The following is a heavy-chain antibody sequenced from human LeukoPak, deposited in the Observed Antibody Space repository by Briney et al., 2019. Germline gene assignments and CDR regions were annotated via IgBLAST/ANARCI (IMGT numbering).Heavy chain of an antibody. CDR1: GGSISSGSYY. V-gene: IGHV4-61*02. D-gene: IGHD3-10*01. CDR2: IYTSGST. J-gene: IGHJ6*03. Sequence: SETLSLTCTVSGGSISSGSYYWSWIRQPAGTGLEWIGRIYTSGSTNYNPSLKSRVTISVDTSKNQFSLKLSSVTAADTAVYYCARSYGSGSYYYYYYMDVWGKGTTVTISS. CDR3: ARSYGSGSYYYYYYMDV.